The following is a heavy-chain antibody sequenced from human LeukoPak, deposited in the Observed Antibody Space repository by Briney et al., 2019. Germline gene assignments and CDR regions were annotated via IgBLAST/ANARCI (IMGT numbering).Heavy chain of an antibody. CDR3: ARLPTVTFFDY. J-gene: IGHJ4*02. CDR2: IYYSGST. CDR1: GGSISSYY. Sequence: NSSETLSLTCTVSGGSISSYYWGWIRQPPGKGLEWIGSIYYSGSTYYNPSLKSRVTISVDTSKNQFSLKLSSVTAADTAVYYCARLPTVTFFDYWGQGTLVTVSS. V-gene: IGHV4-39*01. D-gene: IGHD4-17*01.